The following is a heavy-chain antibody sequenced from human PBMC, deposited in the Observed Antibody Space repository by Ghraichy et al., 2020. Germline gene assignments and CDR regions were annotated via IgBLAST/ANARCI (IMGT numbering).Heavy chain of an antibody. CDR2: ISGSGGST. CDR3: AKEAPQRRMRLGELSLSTRYYFDY. Sequence: GESLNISCAASGFTFSSYAMSWVRQAPGKGLEWVSAISGSGGSTYYADSVKGRFTISRDNSKNTLYLQMNSLRAEDTAVYYCAKEAPQRRMRLGELSLSTRYYFDYWGQGTLVTVSS. CDR1: GFTFSSYA. D-gene: IGHD3-16*02. J-gene: IGHJ4*02. V-gene: IGHV3-23*01.